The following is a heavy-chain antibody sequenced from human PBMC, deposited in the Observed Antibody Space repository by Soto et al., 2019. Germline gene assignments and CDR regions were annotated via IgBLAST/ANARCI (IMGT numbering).Heavy chain of an antibody. V-gene: IGHV4-61*01. J-gene: IGHJ6*02. CDR1: GGSVSSGSYF. Sequence: QVQLQESGPGLVKPSETLSLTCTVSGGSVSSGSYFWSWIRQPPAWGLEWMGYIVYSGSTRGNPSLKSRVTMSGDTSKNLLSLKLDSATAVDTAVYYCARYRLFRVCIAAAAYGMAVWGQGTTVIVSS. CDR3: ARYRLFRVCIAAAAYGMAV. D-gene: IGHD6-13*01. CDR2: IVYSGST.